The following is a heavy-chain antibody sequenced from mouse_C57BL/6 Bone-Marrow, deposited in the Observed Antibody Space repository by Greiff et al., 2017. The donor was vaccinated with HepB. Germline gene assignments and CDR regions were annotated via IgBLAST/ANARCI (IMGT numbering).Heavy chain of an antibody. CDR3: AKPQGNWYFDV. J-gene: IGHJ1*03. V-gene: IGHV2-3*01. Sequence: VKLVESGPGLVAPSQSLSITCTVSGFSLTSYGVSWVRQPPGKGLEWLGVIWGDGSTNYHSALISRLSLSKDNSKSQVVLKLKSLQTDDTATYYCAKPQGNWYFDVWGTGTTVTVSS. CDR1: GFSLTSYG. CDR2: IWGDGST.